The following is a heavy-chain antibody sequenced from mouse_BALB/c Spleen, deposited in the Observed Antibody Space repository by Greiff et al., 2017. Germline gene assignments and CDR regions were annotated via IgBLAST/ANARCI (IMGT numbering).Heavy chain of an antibody. J-gene: IGHJ3*01. CDR3: ANLGGTSGPWFAY. Sequence: EVKLVESGGGLVKPGGSLKLSCAASGFTFSSYAMSWVRQSPEKRLEWVAEISSGGSYTYYPDTVTGRFTISRDNAKNTLYLEMSSLRSEDTAMYYCANLGGTSGPWFAYWGQGTLVTVSA. V-gene: IGHV5-9-4*01. D-gene: IGHD4-1*01. CDR1: GFTFSSYA. CDR2: ISSGGSYT.